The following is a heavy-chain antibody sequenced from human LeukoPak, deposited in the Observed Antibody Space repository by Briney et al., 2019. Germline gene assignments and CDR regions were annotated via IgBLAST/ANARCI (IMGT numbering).Heavy chain of an antibody. V-gene: IGHV3-72*01. CDR2: TRNKANSYTT. CDR1: GFTFSDHY. J-gene: IGHJ6*03. CDR3: ARTREDYYYYYYMDV. Sequence: GGSLRLSCAASGFTFSDHYMDWVRQAPGKGLEWVGRTRNKANSYTTEYAASVKGRFTISRDDSKNSLYLQMNSLKTEDTAVYYCARTREDYYYYYYMDVWGKGTTDTVSS.